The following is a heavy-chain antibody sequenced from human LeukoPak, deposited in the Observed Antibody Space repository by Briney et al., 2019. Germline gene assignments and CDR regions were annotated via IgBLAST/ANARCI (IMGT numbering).Heavy chain of an antibody. V-gene: IGHV3-21*01. CDR1: GFTFSSYS. Sequence: PGGSLRLSCAASGFTFSSYSMNWVRQAPGKGLEWVSSISSSSSYIHYADSVKGRFTISRDNAKNSLYLQMNSLRAEDTAVYYCARALVDIVATNENDYWGQGTLVTVSS. D-gene: IGHD5-12*01. CDR2: ISSSSSYI. J-gene: IGHJ4*02. CDR3: ARALVDIVATNENDY.